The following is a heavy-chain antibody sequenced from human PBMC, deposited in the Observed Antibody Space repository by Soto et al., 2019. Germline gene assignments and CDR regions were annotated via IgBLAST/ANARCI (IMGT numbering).Heavy chain of an antibody. Sequence: EVQLLESGGGFVQPGGSLRLSCVASGFTFNNYGMTWVRQAPGKGLEWVSGIAGSGGSTQYADSLKGRFTISRDNSKSTLYLQLNSLRAEDTSVYHFTQNLWQGGWQTVEWGQGTLVTVSS. CDR2: IAGSGGST. CDR1: GFTFNNYG. J-gene: IGHJ4*02. CDR3: TQNLWQGGWQTVE. V-gene: IGHV3-23*01.